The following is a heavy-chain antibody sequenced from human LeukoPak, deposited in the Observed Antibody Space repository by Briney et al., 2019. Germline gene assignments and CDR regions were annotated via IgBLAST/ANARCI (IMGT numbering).Heavy chain of an antibody. D-gene: IGHD2-15*01. Sequence: GGSLRPSCAASGFTFSGYSMNWVRQAPGKGLEWVSYISSSSTTTRYADSVKGRFTISRDNAKNSLYLQMNSLRDEDTAVYYCAREWYYFDYWGQGTLVTVSS. CDR1: GFTFSGYS. J-gene: IGHJ4*02. CDR2: ISSSSTTT. V-gene: IGHV3-48*02. CDR3: AREWYYFDY.